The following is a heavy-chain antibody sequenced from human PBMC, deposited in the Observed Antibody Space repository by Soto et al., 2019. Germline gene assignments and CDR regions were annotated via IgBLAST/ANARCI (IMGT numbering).Heavy chain of an antibody. V-gene: IGHV4-34*01. CDR2: INHSGST. Sequence: QVQLQQWGAGLLKPSETLSLTCAVYGGSFSGYYWSWIRQPPGKGLEWIGEINHSGSTNYNPYLKRRVTTSVDTYKNQFSLKLSTVTAEDTAVYYCARNWRRGYCSGGSCCGSRAFDIWGQGTMVSVSS. CDR3: ARNWRRGYCSGGSCCGSRAFDI. D-gene: IGHD2-15*01. J-gene: IGHJ3*02. CDR1: GGSFSGYY.